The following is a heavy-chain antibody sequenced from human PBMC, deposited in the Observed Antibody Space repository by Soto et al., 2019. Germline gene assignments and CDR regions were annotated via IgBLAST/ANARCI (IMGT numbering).Heavy chain of an antibody. J-gene: IGHJ5*02. V-gene: IGHV1-18*01. CDR3: ARLQLGGDRMLNWFDP. CDR2: INVYNGDR. Sequence: QVQLVQSGDEVKKAGASVKVSCKASGYNFTKYGIGWVRQAPGHGLEWMGLINVYNGDRKVAQKFQDRVSMTTDTATDTAYMELKSLRSGDTAVYYCARLQLGGDRMLNWFDPWGQGTLVTVSS. CDR1: GYNFTKYG. D-gene: IGHD2-21*02.